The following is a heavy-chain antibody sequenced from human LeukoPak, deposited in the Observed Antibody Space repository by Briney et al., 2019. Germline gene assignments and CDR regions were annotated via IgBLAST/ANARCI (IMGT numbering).Heavy chain of an antibody. V-gene: IGHV4-39*01. CDR1: GGSISSSSYY. D-gene: IGHD5-24*01. CDR3: ARGPHPGGAGYNLIDH. CDR2: ISYRGTT. J-gene: IGHJ4*02. Sequence: PSETLSLTCTVSGGSISSSSYYWGWIRQPPGKGLEWIGSISYRGTTFYNPSLKSRVTISVDTPKNQFFLKVSSVTAADTAVYYRARGPHPGGAGYNLIDHWGQGTLVTVSP.